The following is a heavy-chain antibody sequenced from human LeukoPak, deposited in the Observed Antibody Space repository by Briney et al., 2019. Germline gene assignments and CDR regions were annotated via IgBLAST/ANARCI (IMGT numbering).Heavy chain of an antibody. V-gene: IGHV4-4*07. D-gene: IGHD2-2*02. J-gene: IGHJ3*02. CDR1: GGSISSYY. Sequence: KTSETLSLTCTVSGGSISSYYWRLIRQPAGKGLEWIGRIYTSGSTNYNPSLKSRVTMSVDTSKNQFSLKLSSVTAADTAVYYCARDRYCSSTSCYMGDAFDIWGQGTMVTVSS. CDR3: ARDRYCSSTSCYMGDAFDI. CDR2: IYTSGST.